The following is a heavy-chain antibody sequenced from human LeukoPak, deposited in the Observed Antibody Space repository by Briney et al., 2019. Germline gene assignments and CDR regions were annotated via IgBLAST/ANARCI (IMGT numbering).Heavy chain of an antibody. CDR2: IIPIFGTA. D-gene: IGHD1-14*01. Sequence: ASVKVSCKASGGTFSSYAISWVRQAPGQGLEWMGGIIPIFGTANYAQKFQGRVTITTGESTSTAYMELSSLRSEDTAVYYCARDVTHYFDYWGQGTLVTVSS. CDR3: ARDVTHYFDY. J-gene: IGHJ4*02. CDR1: GGTFSSYA. V-gene: IGHV1-69*05.